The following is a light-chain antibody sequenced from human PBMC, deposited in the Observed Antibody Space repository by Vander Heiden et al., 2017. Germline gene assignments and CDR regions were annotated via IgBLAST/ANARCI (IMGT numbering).Light chain of an antibody. V-gene: IGLV2-14*01. CDR3: SSYTNSGTYV. Sequence: QSALTQPASVSGSPGQSITISCTGTSSDIGFYNYVSWYQQHPGKAPKLMIYEVSNRPSGVSDRFSGPKSGNTASLTISGLQAEDEADYYCSSYTNSGTYVFGTGTKVTVL. CDR1: SSDIGFYNY. CDR2: EVS. J-gene: IGLJ1*01.